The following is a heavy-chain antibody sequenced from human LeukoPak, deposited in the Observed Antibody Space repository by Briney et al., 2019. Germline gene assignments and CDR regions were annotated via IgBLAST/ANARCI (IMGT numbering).Heavy chain of an antibody. Sequence: GRSLRLSCAASGFSISDFAMNWVRQAPGKGLEWVAFIAYDGSNKYYGDSVRGRFTISRDTSKNTLYLQMDSLRADDTAVYYCAREGKYSDIWYPLDYWGPGTLVTVSS. CDR2: IAYDGSNK. J-gene: IGHJ4*02. CDR1: GFSISDFA. CDR3: AREGKYSDIWYPLDY. D-gene: IGHD1-26*01. V-gene: IGHV3-30*04.